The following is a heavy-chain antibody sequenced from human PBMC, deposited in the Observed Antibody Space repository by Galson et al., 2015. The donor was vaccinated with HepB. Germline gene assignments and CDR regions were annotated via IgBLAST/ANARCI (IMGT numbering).Heavy chain of an antibody. D-gene: IGHD2-15*01. V-gene: IGHV1-2*02. Sequence: SVKVSCKASGYTFTGYYMHWVRQAPGQGLEWMGWINPNSGGTNYAQKFQGRVTMTRDTSISTAYMELSRLRSDDTAVYYCASEYCSGGSCAMYYFDYWGQGTLVTVSS. CDR1: GYTFTGYY. J-gene: IGHJ4*02. CDR3: ASEYCSGGSCAMYYFDY. CDR2: INPNSGGT.